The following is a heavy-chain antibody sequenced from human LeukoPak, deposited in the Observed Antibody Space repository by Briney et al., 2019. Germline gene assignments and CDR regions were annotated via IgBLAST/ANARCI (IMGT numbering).Heavy chain of an antibody. CDR3: ARHSLRYYYGMDV. J-gene: IGHJ6*02. V-gene: IGHV4-39*01. Sequence: SETLSLTCTVSGGSISSSSYYWGWIRQPPGKGLEWIGSIYYSGSTYYNPSLKSRVTISVDTSKNQFSLKLSSVTAADTAVYYCARHSLRYYYGMDVWGQGTTVTVSS. D-gene: IGHD4-17*01. CDR1: GGSISSSSYY. CDR2: IYYSGST.